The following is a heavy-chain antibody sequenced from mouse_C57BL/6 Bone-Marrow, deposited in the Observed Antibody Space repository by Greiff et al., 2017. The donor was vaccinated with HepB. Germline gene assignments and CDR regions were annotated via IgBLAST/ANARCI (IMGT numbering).Heavy chain of an antibody. J-gene: IGHJ4*01. Sequence: ESGPGLVKPSQSLSLTCSVTGYSITSGYYWNWIRQFPGNKLEWMGYISYDGSNNYNPTLKNRISITRDTSKNQFFLKLNSLTTEDTATYYCARITTVVANYAMDYWGQGTSVTVSS. V-gene: IGHV3-6*01. D-gene: IGHD1-1*01. CDR3: ARITTVVANYAMDY. CDR2: ISYDGSN. CDR1: GYSITSGYY.